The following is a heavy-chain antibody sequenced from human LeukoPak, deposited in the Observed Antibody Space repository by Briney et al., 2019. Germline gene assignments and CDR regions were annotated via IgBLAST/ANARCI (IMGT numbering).Heavy chain of an antibody. D-gene: IGHD6-19*01. CDR1: GFTFSSYW. CDR3: ARGRAAVAGYYMDV. CDR2: INTVGTST. V-gene: IGHV3-74*01. J-gene: IGHJ6*03. Sequence: GGSLRLSCAASGFTFSSYWMHWVRQAPGKGLVWVSRINTVGTSTTYADSVKGRFTISRDNAKNTLYLQINSLRAEDTAVYYCARGRAAVAGYYMDVWGKGTTVTVSS.